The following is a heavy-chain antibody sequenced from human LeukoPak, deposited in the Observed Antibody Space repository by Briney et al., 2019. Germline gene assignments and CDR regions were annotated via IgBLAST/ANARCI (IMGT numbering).Heavy chain of an antibody. CDR2: IRNKANGGTT. CDR3: PRIAWGINY. V-gene: IGHV3-49*04. D-gene: IGHD3-10*01. CDR1: GFPHVGYA. J-gene: IGHJ4*02. Sequence: PGRSLRHSCTATGFPHVGYAMTGASQAPGKGLEWVGLIRNKANGGTTEYAASVKGRYSISIDESRSIAHLQVNSLQTEDTANYYCPRIAWGINYRGQGTLVTVSS.